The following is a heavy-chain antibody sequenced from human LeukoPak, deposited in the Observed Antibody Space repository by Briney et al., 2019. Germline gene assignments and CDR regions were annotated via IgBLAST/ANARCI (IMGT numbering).Heavy chain of an antibody. V-gene: IGHV3-23*01. Sequence: PGGSLRLSCAVSGITLSNYGMSWVRQAPGKGLEWVSAISGSGGSTYYADSVKGRFTISRDNSKNTLYLQMNSLRAEDTAVYYCAKGGGYCSGGSCYDYWGQGTLVTVSS. CDR2: ISGSGGST. J-gene: IGHJ4*02. CDR3: AKGGGYCSGGSCYDY. CDR1: GITLSNYG. D-gene: IGHD2-15*01.